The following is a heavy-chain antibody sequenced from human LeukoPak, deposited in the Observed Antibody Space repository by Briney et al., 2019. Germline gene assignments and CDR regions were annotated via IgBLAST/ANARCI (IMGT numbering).Heavy chain of an antibody. CDR2: IYHSGST. CDR3: ARELGNGDFDY. Sequence: PSETLSLTCTVSGGSISSSSYYWGWIRQPPGKGLEWIGSIYHSGSTYYNPSLKSRVTISVDRSKNQFSLKLSSVTAADTAVYYCARELGNGDFDYWGQGTLVTVSS. J-gene: IGHJ4*02. D-gene: IGHD7-27*01. CDR1: GGSISSSSYY. V-gene: IGHV4-39*07.